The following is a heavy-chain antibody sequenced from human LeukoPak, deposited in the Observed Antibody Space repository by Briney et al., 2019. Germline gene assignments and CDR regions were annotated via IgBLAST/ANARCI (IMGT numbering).Heavy chain of an antibody. CDR3: ARVVLPGFYATAAFDI. D-gene: IGHD3-16*02. J-gene: IGHJ3*02. Sequence: PSQTLSLTCTVSGGSISSGGYYWSWIRQHPGKGLEWIGYIYYSGSTYCNPSLKSRVTISVDTSKNQFSLKLSSVTAADTAVYYCARVVLPGFYATAAFDIWGQGTMVTVSS. CDR2: IYYSGST. V-gene: IGHV4-31*03. CDR1: GGSISSGGYY.